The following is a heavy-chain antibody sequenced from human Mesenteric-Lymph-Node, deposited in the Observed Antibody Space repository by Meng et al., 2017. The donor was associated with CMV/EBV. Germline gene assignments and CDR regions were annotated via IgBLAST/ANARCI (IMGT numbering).Heavy chain of an antibody. J-gene: IGHJ4*02. D-gene: IGHD2/OR15-2a*01. Sequence: SETLSLTCTVSGDSVSSGSYYWSWIRQPPGKGLEWIGYIYYSESSNYNPSLKSRVTISVDTSKNQFSLKLSSVTAADTAVYYCARGGGYYDFWGQGTLVTVSS. CDR1: GDSVSSGSYY. CDR2: IYYSESS. V-gene: IGHV4-61*01. CDR3: ARGGGYYDF.